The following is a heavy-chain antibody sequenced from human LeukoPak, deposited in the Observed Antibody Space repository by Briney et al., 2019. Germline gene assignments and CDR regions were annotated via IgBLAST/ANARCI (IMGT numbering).Heavy chain of an antibody. V-gene: IGHV4-4*07. Sequence: SETLSLTCVVSGGSIRAYYWNWIRRPAGKGLEWIGRLHSSGETTSNPSLMSRATMSLDTSRNHFSLNLTSVTAADTAIYYCATMFGESSDFDHWGQGTLVTVSS. J-gene: IGHJ4*02. CDR3: ATMFGESSDFDH. CDR1: GGSIRAYY. D-gene: IGHD3-10*02. CDR2: LHSSGET.